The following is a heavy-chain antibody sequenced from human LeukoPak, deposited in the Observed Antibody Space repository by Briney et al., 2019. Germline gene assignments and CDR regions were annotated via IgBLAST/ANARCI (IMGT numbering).Heavy chain of an antibody. J-gene: IGHJ6*02. CDR2: KNQDGREK. CDR1: GFTFSRYA. V-gene: IGHV3-7*05. CDR3: VRDGPGGIEARKRYYGMDV. D-gene: IGHD6-6*01. Sequence: GGSLRLSCAASGFTFSRYAMSWVRQAPGKGLEGVAGKNQDGREKYYVDSVKRRCTISRDNAKTSLYLQMSSLRAEDAAAYYCVRDGPGGIEARKRYYGMDVWGQGTTVSVSS.